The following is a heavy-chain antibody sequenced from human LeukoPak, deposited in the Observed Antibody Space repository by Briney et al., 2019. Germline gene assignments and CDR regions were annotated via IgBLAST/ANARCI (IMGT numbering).Heavy chain of an antibody. CDR1: GGSISSYY. V-gene: IGHV4-59*01. Sequence: SETLSLTCTVSGGSISSYYWSWIRQPPGKGLEWIGYIYYSGSTNYNPSLKSRVTISVDTSKNQFSLKLSSVTAADTAVYYCAREGRAEYYDSSGYYFPHYYFDYWGQGTLVTVSS. CDR3: AREGRAEYYDSSGYYFPHYYFDY. D-gene: IGHD3-22*01. J-gene: IGHJ4*02. CDR2: IYYSGST.